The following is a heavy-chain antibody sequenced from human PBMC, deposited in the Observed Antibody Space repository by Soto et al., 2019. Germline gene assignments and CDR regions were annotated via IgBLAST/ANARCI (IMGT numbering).Heavy chain of an antibody. CDR2: IYYSGST. D-gene: IGHD5-12*01. CDR1: GASISSYY. J-gene: IGHJ4*02. CDR3: ARVVPDGYSDY. V-gene: IGHV4-59*01. Sequence: SETLSLTCTVSGASISSYYWSWIRQPPGKGLEWIGYIYYSGSTRYNPSLKSRVTISVDTSKNQFSLNLNSMTAADTAVYSCARVVPDGYSDYWGQGTLVTVSS.